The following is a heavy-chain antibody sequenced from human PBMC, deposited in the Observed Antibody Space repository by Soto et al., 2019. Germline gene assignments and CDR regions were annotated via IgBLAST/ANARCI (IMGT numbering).Heavy chain of an antibody. D-gene: IGHD2-2*01. Sequence: GGSLRLSCAASGFTFSSYAMSWVRQAPGKGLEWVSAISGSGGSTYYADSVKGRFTISRDNSKNTLYLQMNSLRAEDTAVYYCAKFDGGLPAAIIYYYYGMDVWGQGTTVTVSS. CDR1: GFTFSSYA. V-gene: IGHV3-23*01. CDR2: ISGSGGST. J-gene: IGHJ6*02. CDR3: AKFDGGLPAAIIYYYYGMDV.